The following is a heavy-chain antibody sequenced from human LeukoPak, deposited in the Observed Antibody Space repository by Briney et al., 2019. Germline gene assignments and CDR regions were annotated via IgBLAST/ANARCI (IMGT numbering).Heavy chain of an antibody. J-gene: IGHJ4*02. CDR1: GFTFSSYS. CDR3: ARGGGFKDCSSTSCYVDY. Sequence: GGSLRLSCAASGFTFSSYSMNWVRQAPGKGLEWVSSISSSSSYIYYADSVKGRFTISRDNAKNSLYLQMNSLGAEDTAVYYCARGGGFKDCSSTSCYVDYWGQGTLVTVSS. CDR2: ISSSSSYI. V-gene: IGHV3-21*01. D-gene: IGHD2-2*01.